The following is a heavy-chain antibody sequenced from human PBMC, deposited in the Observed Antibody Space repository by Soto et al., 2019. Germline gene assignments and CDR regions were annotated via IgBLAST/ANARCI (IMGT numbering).Heavy chain of an antibody. Sequence: PWGSLRLCCAASGFSFSSCEMSWVRQAPGKGLEWVSYISGSGTSTQYSDSVKGRFTISRDNAKNSLHLQMNSLGAEDTAVYYCASKIVTPGYHYYDYWGQGTLVTVSS. J-gene: IGHJ4*02. CDR1: GFSFSSCE. CDR3: ASKIVTPGYHYYDY. CDR2: ISGSGTST. V-gene: IGHV3-48*03. D-gene: IGHD3-9*01.